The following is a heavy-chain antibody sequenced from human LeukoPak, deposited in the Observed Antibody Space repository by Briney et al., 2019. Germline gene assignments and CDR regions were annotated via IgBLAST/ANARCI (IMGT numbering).Heavy chain of an antibody. J-gene: IGHJ4*02. D-gene: IGHD1-14*01. CDR3: ARGLSNRWIDY. V-gene: IGHV4-34*01. CDR2: INHSGST. CDR1: GGSLSGYY. Sequence: PSETLSLTCAVYGGSLSGYYWSWIRQPPGKGLEWIGEINHSGSTNYNPSLKSRVTISVDTSKNQFSLKLSSVTAADTAVYYCARGLSNRWIDYWGQGTLVTVSS.